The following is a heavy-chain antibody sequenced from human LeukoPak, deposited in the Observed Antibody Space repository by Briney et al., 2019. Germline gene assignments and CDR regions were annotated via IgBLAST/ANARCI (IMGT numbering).Heavy chain of an antibody. CDR1: GFTFSSSG. CDR2: ISNDGSNK. J-gene: IGHJ2*01. D-gene: IGHD3-10*01. CDR3: ARGEGSGSYYKRYFDL. Sequence: GGSLRLSCAASGFTFSSSGMHWVRQAPGKGLEWLAVISNDGSNKYYADSVKGRFTISRDNPKNTLYLEMNSLRAEDTAVYYCARGEGSGSYYKRYFDLWGRGTLVTVSS. V-gene: IGHV3-30*03.